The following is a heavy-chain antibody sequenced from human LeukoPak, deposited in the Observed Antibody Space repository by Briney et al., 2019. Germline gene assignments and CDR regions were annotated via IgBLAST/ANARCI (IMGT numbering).Heavy chain of an antibody. J-gene: IGHJ4*02. Sequence: SETLSLTCTVSGGSVSSSSYYWGWVRQPPGRGLEWIGSIYYSGSTYYNPSLKSRVTISVDTSKNQFSLKLSSVTAADTAVYYCARDNIAATLDYWGQGTLVTVSS. D-gene: IGHD6-13*01. CDR2: IYYSGST. CDR3: ARDNIAATLDY. V-gene: IGHV4-39*02. CDR1: GGSVSSSSYY.